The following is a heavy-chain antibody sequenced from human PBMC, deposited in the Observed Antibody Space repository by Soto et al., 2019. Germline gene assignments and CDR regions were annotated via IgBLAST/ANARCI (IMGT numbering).Heavy chain of an antibody. J-gene: IGHJ6*02. CDR1: FTSYD. Sequence: QVQLVQSGAEVKKPGASVKVSCTFTSYDINWVRQAPGQGLEWMAWMNPNSGDTRYAQKLQGRVTMTRNTSSFTAYMELSSLRSEDPAVYYCAGGPGSSDWRFSYYYMDVWGQGTTVTVSS. CDR2: MNPNSGDT. D-gene: IGHD6-19*01. V-gene: IGHV1-8*01. CDR3: AGGPGSSDWRFSYYYMDV.